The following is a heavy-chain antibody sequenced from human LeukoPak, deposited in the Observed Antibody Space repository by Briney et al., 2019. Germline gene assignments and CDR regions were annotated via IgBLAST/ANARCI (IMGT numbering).Heavy chain of an antibody. CDR1: GFTLSSYW. CDR3: AKCTAVAAYYFDS. D-gene: IGHD6-19*01. CDR2: ISGSGGST. V-gene: IGHV3-23*01. Sequence: GGSLRLSCAASGFTLSSYWMYWVRQAPGKGLEWVSAISGSGGSTYYADSVKGRFTISRDNSKNTLYLQMNSLRAEDTAVYYCAKCTAVAAYYFDSWGQGTLVTVSS. J-gene: IGHJ4*02.